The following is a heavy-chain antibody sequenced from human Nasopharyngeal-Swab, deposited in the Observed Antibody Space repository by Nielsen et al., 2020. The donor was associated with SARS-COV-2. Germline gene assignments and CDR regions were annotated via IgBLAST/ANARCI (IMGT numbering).Heavy chain of an antibody. Sequence: SLKISCAASGFAFDDYAMHWVRPAPGKGLEWVSGISWNSGSIGYADSVKGRFTISRDNAKNSLYLQMNSLRAEDTALYYCAKAAGSGWYFFDYWGQGTLVTVSS. J-gene: IGHJ4*02. V-gene: IGHV3-9*01. D-gene: IGHD6-19*01. CDR1: GFAFDDYA. CDR3: AKAAGSGWYFFDY. CDR2: ISWNSGSI.